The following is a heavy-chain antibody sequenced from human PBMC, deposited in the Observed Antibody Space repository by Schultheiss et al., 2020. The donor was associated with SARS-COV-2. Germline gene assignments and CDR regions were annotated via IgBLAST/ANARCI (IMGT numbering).Heavy chain of an antibody. CDR2: IKQDGSEK. CDR1: GFTFSSYW. Sequence: GGSLRLSCAASGFTFSSYWMSWVRQAPGKGLEWVANIKQDGSEKYYVDSVKGRFTISRDNAKNSLYLQMNSLRAEDTAVYYCARDRLRRDGYKGAGYAFDIWGQGTMVTVSS. V-gene: IGHV3-7*01. D-gene: IGHD5-24*01. CDR3: ARDRLRRDGYKGAGYAFDI. J-gene: IGHJ3*02.